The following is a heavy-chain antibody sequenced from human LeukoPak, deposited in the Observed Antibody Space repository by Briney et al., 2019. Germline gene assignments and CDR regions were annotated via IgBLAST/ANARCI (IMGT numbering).Heavy chain of an antibody. CDR3: AKPPYGSGTYAPFDY. Sequence: QSGGSLRLSCAASGFTFTSYGMHWVRQAPGKGLEWVAVISYDGRNKYYVGSVKGRFTISRDNSKNTLYLQMSSLRPEDTAVYYCAKPPYGSGTYAPFDYWGQGTLVAVSS. V-gene: IGHV3-30*18. J-gene: IGHJ4*02. CDR2: ISYDGRNK. D-gene: IGHD3-10*01. CDR1: GFTFTSYG.